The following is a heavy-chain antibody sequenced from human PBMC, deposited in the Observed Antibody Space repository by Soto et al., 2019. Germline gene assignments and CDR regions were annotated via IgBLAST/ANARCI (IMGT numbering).Heavy chain of an antibody. CDR2: IWYDGSNK. V-gene: IGHV3-33*01. CDR1: GFTFSSYG. Sequence: GGSLRLSCAASGFTFSSYGMHWVRQAPGKGLEWVAVIWYDGSNKYYADSVKGRFTISRDNSKNTLYLQMNSLRAEDTAVYYCARSYYYDSSGYYYYYYYGMDVWGQGTTVTVSS. J-gene: IGHJ6*02. D-gene: IGHD3-22*01. CDR3: ARSYYYDSSGYYYYYYYGMDV.